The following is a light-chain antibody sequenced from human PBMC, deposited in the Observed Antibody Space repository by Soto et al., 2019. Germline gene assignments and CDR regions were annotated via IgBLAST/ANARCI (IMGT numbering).Light chain of an antibody. Sequence: EIVLTQSPGTLSLSPGERATLSCRATQSVSSSYLAWYQQKPGQAPSLLIYGASNRATGIPDRFSGSGSGTDFTLTISRLEPEDFAVYYCQHYGSSPRTFGQGTKLEIK. CDR2: GAS. CDR3: QHYGSSPRT. V-gene: IGKV3-20*01. CDR1: QSVSSSY. J-gene: IGKJ2*01.